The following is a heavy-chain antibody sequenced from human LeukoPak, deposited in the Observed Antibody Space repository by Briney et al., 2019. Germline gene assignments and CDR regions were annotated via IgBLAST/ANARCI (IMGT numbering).Heavy chain of an antibody. D-gene: IGHD5-24*01. CDR1: GFTFSRYG. CDR3: ARDPHAEMTFDP. V-gene: IGHV3-33*08. J-gene: IGHJ5*02. CDR2: ISYDGGTD. Sequence: GRSLRLSCTASGFTFSRYGMHWVRQAPGKGLEWVAVISYDGGTDYYADSVQGRFTISTQNAKNTLYLQMNSLRAEDTAVYYCARDPHAEMTFDPWGQGTLVTVSS.